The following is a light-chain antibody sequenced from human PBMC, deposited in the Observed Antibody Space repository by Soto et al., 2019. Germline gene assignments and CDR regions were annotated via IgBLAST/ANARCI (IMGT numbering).Light chain of an antibody. CDR1: SSDVGRYDY. Sequence: QSALTQPPSASGSPGQSVTISCTGTSSDVGRYDYVSWYQQHPGKAPKLMIYEVSKRPSGVPDRFSGSKSGNTASLTVSGLQAEDEADYYCISSAGSNNWGVFGGGTKLTVL. CDR3: ISSAGSNNWGV. CDR2: EVS. V-gene: IGLV2-8*01. J-gene: IGLJ3*02.